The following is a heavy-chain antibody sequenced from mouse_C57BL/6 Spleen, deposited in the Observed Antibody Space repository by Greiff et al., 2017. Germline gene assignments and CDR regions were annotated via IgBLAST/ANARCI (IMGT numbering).Heavy chain of an antibody. CDR1: GFTFSSYA. J-gene: IGHJ2*01. CDR2: ISDGGSYT. CDR3: AINYYGSSFYYFDY. Sequence: EVKLVESGGGLVKPGGSLKLSCAASGFTFSSYAMSWVRQTPEKRLEWVATISDGGSYTYYPDNVKGRFTISRDNAKNNLYLQMSNLKSEDTAMYYWAINYYGSSFYYFDYWGQGTTLTVSA. V-gene: IGHV5-4*03. D-gene: IGHD1-1*01.